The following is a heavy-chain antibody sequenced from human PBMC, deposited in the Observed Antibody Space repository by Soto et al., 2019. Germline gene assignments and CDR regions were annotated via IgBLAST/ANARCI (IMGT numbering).Heavy chain of an antibody. V-gene: IGHV3-30*18. CDR1: GFSISRHG. CDR3: AKDLASGWPVKSDY. J-gene: IGHJ4*02. CDR2: ILEDGDKK. Sequence: QVQLVESGGGVVQPGRSLRLSCAASGFSISRHGMYWVRQAPGKGLECVATILEDGDKKYYADSVKGRFTISRDNSKNTVFLQMSDLRVEDTALYFYAKDLASGWPVKSDYWGQGTLVTVSS. D-gene: IGHD6-19*01.